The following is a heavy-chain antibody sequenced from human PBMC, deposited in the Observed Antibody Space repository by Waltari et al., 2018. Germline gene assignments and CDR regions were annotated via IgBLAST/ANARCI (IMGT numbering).Heavy chain of an antibody. CDR3: ATEYYYDSSGYYSFSGEFDY. J-gene: IGHJ4*02. D-gene: IGHD3-22*01. Sequence: QVQLVQSGAEVKKPGASVKVSCKVSGYTLTELSMHWVRQAPGKGLEWMGGFDPEDGETIYAQKFQGRVTMTEDTSTDTAYMELSSLRSEDTAVYYCATEYYYDSSGYYSFSGEFDYWGQGTLVTVSS. CDR1: GYTLTELS. CDR2: FDPEDGET. V-gene: IGHV1-24*01.